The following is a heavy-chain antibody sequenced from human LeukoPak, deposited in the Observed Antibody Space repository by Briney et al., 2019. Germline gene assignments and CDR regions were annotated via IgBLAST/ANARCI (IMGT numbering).Heavy chain of an antibody. CDR1: GYTFTSYG. Sequence: GASVKVSCKASGYTFTSYGISWVRQAPGQGLEWMGWISAYNGNTNYAQKLRGRVTMTTDTSTSTAYMELRSLRSDDTAVYYCARFGSVVVPAAMDHYYYYGMDVWGKGTTVTVSS. V-gene: IGHV1-18*04. CDR3: ARFGSVVVPAAMDHYYYYGMDV. J-gene: IGHJ6*04. CDR2: ISAYNGNT. D-gene: IGHD2-2*01.